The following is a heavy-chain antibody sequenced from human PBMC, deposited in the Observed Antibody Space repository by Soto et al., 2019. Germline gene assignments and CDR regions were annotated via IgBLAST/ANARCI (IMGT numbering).Heavy chain of an antibody. V-gene: IGHV3-7*01. J-gene: IGHJ6*03. CDR1: GFTFSSYW. CDR2: IKQDGSEK. D-gene: IGHD3-10*01. CDR3: AREDYYGSGSLTYYYYYYMDV. Sequence: EVQLVESGGGLVQPGGSLRLSCAASGFTFSSYWMSWVRQAPGKGLEWVANIKQDGSEKYYVDSVKGRFTISRDNAKNSLYLQMNSLRDEDTAVYYCAREDYYGSGSLTYYYYYYMDVWGKGTTVTVSS.